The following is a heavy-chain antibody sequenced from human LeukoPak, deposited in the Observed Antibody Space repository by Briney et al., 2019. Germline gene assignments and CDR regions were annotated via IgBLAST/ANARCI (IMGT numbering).Heavy chain of an antibody. J-gene: IGHJ4*02. V-gene: IGHV5-51*07. CDR2: IFPGDSDT. CDR3: ARRSGIATPLFEY. D-gene: IGHD6-6*01. CDR1: GYSFTSYW. Sequence: ESLKISCKASGYSFTSYWIGWVHQMPGKGLEWLGIIFPGDSDTRYSPSFQGQVTLSADKSISTAYLQWTSLKASDTAMYYCARRSGIATPLFEYWGQGTLVTVSS.